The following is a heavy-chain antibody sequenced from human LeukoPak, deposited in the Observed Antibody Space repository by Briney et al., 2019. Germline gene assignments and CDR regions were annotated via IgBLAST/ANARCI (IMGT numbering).Heavy chain of an antibody. Sequence: ASVKVSCKASGYTFTGYYMHWVRQAPGQGLEWMGRINPNSGGTNYAQKLQGRVTMTTDTSTSTAYMELRSLRSDDTAVYYCARDGYSSGWYPGGFDPWGQGTLVTVSS. CDR1: GYTFTGYY. V-gene: IGHV1-2*06. CDR2: INPNSGGT. D-gene: IGHD6-19*01. CDR3: ARDGYSSGWYPGGFDP. J-gene: IGHJ5*02.